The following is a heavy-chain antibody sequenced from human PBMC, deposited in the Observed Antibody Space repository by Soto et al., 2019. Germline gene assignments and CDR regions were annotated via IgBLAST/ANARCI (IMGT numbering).Heavy chain of an antibody. CDR3: GRCRTDSYAMDV. D-gene: IGHD1-1*01. J-gene: IGHJ6*02. CDR1: GYTFTSYG. V-gene: IGHV1-18*04. CDR2: ISAYNGNT. Sequence: ASVKVSCKASGYTFTSYGISWVRQAPGQGLEWMGWISAYNGNTNYAQKLQGRVTMTTDTSTSTAYMELRSLRSDDTAMYYCGRCRTDSYAMDVWGQGTTVTVSS.